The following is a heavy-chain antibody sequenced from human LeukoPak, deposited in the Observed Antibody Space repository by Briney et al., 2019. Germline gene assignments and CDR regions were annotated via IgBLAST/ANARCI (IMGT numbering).Heavy chain of an antibody. D-gene: IGHD3-9*01. Sequence: KASETLSLTCTVSGGSISSSSYYWGWIRQPPGKGLEWIGSIYYSGSTYYNPSLKSRVTISVDTSKNQFSLKLSSVTAADTAVYYCAREVGYYDILTGYWEYYYGMDVWGQGTTVTVSS. CDR3: AREVGYYDILTGYWEYYYGMDV. CDR2: IYYSGST. V-gene: IGHV4-39*07. CDR1: GGSISSSSYY. J-gene: IGHJ6*02.